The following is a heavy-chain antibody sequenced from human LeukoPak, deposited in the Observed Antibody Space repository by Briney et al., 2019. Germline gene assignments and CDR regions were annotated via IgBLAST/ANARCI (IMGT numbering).Heavy chain of an antibody. J-gene: IGHJ4*02. CDR1: GFTFSAYT. Sequence: PGGSLRLSCAGSGFTFSAYTMNWVRQAPGKGLEWVAFIRYDGSNKYYADSVKGRFTISRDNSKNTLYLQMNSLRAEDTAVYYCAKDRRGSYYYDSSGYFDYWGQGTLVTVSS. CDR3: AKDRRGSYYYDSSGYFDY. CDR2: IRYDGSNK. V-gene: IGHV3-30*02. D-gene: IGHD3-22*01.